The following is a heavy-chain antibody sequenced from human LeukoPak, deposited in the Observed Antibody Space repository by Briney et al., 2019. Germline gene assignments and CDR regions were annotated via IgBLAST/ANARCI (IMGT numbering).Heavy chain of an antibody. J-gene: IGHJ6*02. CDR3: CSSTSFAYGMDV. Sequence: GGSLRLSCAASGFTFSSYAMSWVRQAPGKGLEWVSVIYSGGSTYYADSVKGRFTISRDNSKNTLYLQMNSLRAEDTAVYYCCSSTSFAYGMDVWGQGTTVTVSS. CDR2: IYSGGST. D-gene: IGHD2-2*01. V-gene: IGHV3-66*01. CDR1: GFTFSSYA.